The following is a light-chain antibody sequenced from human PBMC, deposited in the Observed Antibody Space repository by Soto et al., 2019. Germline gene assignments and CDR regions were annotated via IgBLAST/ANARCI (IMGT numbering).Light chain of an antibody. CDR2: KAS. CDR3: QQYNSYSRT. CDR1: QSISSW. Sequence: DIQMTQSPSTLSASVGDRVTITCRASQSISSWLAWYQQKPGKAPKLLIYKASSLESGVPSRFSGSGSGTELTITISSLQPDDFETYYCQQYNSYSRTFGQGTKVEIK. J-gene: IGKJ1*01. V-gene: IGKV1-5*03.